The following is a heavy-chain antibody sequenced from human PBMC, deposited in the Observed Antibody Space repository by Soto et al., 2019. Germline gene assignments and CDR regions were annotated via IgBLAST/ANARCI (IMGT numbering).Heavy chain of an antibody. V-gene: IGHV1-69*01. CDR1: GGTFSSYA. D-gene: IGHD3-22*01. J-gene: IGHJ6*02. Sequence: QVQLVQSGAEVKKPGSSVKVSCKASGGTFSSYAISWVRQAPGQGLEWMGGIIPIFGTANYAQKFQGRVTITADEATSTAYMELSSLRSEDRAVYYSARHKVGYYASSADSRVCVPPDYYSGTDILGQKTTVTVSS. CDR2: IIPIFGTA. CDR3: ARHKVGYYASSADSRVCVPPDYYSGTDI.